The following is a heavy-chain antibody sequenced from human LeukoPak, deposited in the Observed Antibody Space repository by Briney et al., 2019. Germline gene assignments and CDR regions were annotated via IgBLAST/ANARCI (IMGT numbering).Heavy chain of an antibody. J-gene: IGHJ3*02. V-gene: IGHV6-1*01. D-gene: IGHD3-22*01. Sequence: SQTLSLTCAISGDSVSSNSAAWSWIRQSPSRGLEWLGRTYYRSKWYHDYAMSVKSRITINPDTSKNQFSLQLNSVTPEDTAVYYCARDDDSRDDAFDIWGQGTMVTVSS. CDR3: ARDDDSRDDAFDI. CDR2: TYYRSKWYH. CDR1: GDSVSSNSAA.